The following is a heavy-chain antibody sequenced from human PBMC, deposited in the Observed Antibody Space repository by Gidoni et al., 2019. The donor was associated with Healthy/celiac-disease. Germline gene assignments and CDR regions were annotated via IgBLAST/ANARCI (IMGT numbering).Heavy chain of an antibody. CDR3: ARVIKNGDYYYYGMDV. D-gene: IGHD2-8*01. Sequence: QVQLVESGGGVVQPGRSLRLSCAASGFTFSSYAMHWVRMAPGQGLEWVAVISYDGSNKYYAASVKGRFTISRDNSKNTLYLQMNSLRAEDTAVYYCARVIKNGDYYYYGMDVWGQGTTVTVSS. CDR2: ISYDGSNK. V-gene: IGHV3-30-3*01. CDR1: GFTFSSYA. J-gene: IGHJ6*02.